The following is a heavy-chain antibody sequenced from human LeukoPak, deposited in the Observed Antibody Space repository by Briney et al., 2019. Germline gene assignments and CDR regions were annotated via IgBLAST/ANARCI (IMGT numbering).Heavy chain of an antibody. CDR1: GYIFSTYW. D-gene: IGHD3-10*01. CDR3: ARGDTKSYSY. V-gene: IGHV5-51*01. CDR2: IYPGDSDT. J-gene: IGHJ4*02. Sequence: GESLKTSCTGSGYIFSTYWIAWVRQMPGKGLEWMGTIYPGDSDTRYSPSFQGQVTMSADESISTAYLQWSSLKASDTAMYYCARGDTKSYSYWGQGTLVTVSS.